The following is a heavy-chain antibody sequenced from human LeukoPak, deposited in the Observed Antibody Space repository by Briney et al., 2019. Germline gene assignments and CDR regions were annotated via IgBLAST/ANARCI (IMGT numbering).Heavy chain of an antibody. V-gene: IGHV3-74*01. J-gene: IGHJ4*02. CDR2: INSDGSST. CDR1: GFTFSSYW. D-gene: IGHD1-26*01. Sequence: GGSLRLSCAASGFTFSSYWMHWVRQAPGKGLVWVSRINSDGSSTSYADSVKGRFTISRDNAKNTLYLQVSSLRAEDTAVYYCAKGGKWDVTPFDYWGQGTLVTVSS. CDR3: AKGGKWDVTPFDY.